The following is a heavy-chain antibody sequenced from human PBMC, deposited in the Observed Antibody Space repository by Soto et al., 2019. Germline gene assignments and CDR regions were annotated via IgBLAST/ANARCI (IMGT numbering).Heavy chain of an antibody. J-gene: IGHJ3*01. Sequence: QVQLVQSGAEVKKPGSSVKVSCKASGGSFRREAINWVRQAPGQGPEWMGGILPFFGTADYAQKFQGRVTLTADGSTTTVYMELSSLRFEDTAVYYCARGHEFGGNSDAFEVWGQGTMVIVSS. CDR3: ARGHEFGGNSDAFEV. D-gene: IGHD2-15*01. V-gene: IGHV1-69*12. CDR2: ILPFFGTA. CDR1: GGSFRREA.